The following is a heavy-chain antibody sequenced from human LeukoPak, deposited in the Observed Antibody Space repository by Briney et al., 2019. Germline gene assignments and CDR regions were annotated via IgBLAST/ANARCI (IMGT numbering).Heavy chain of an antibody. D-gene: IGHD2/OR15-2a*01. CDR3: ARHVVSPRAFDI. CDR1: GGSISSSSYY. J-gene: IGHJ3*02. CDR2: IYYSGST. Sequence: SETLSLTCTVSGGSISSSSYYWGWIRQPPGKGLEWIGSIYYSGSTYYNPSLKSRVTISVDTSKNQFSLKLSSVTAADTAVYYCARHVVSPRAFDIWGQGTMVTVSS. V-gene: IGHV4-39*01.